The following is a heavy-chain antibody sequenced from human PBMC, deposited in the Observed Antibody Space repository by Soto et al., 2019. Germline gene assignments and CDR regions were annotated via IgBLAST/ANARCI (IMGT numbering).Heavy chain of an antibody. Sequence: NPSETLSLTCTVSGGSISSSSYYWGWIRQPPGKGLEWIGSIYYSGSTYYNPSLKSRVTISVDTSKNQFSLKLSSVTAADTAVYYCARLLGERGTTVTLYYFDYWGQGTLVTVSS. CDR3: ARLLGERGTTVTLYYFDY. J-gene: IGHJ4*02. CDR2: IYYSGST. CDR1: GGSISSSSYY. D-gene: IGHD4-17*01. V-gene: IGHV4-39*01.